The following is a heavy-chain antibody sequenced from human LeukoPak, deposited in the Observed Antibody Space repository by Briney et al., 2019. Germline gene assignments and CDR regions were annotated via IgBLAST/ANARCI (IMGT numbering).Heavy chain of an antibody. CDR2: IYHSGST. V-gene: IGHV4-38-2*02. CDR1: GYSISSGYY. J-gene: IGHJ4*02. Sequence: SETLSLTCTVSGYSISSGYYWGWIRQPPGKGLEWIGSIYHSGSTYYNPSLKSRVTISVDTSKNQFSLKLSSVTAADTAVYYCARGGRGFFDYWGQGTLVTVSS. D-gene: IGHD3-10*01. CDR3: ARGGRGFFDY.